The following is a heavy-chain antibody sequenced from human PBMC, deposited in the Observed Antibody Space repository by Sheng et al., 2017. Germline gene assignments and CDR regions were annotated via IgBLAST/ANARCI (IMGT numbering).Heavy chain of an antibody. D-gene: IGHD3-10*01. CDR3: ARGRRSRGYARILDL. CDR1: GFTFNYYS. Sequence: QVQLVESGGGAVQPGRSLRLSCAASGFTFNYYSLHWVRQAPGKGLEWLAVISYDGSTRYYADSLKGRFSISRDNSKNTLFLQMSGLGTEDTAVYFCARGRRSRGYARILDLWGQGAVVTVSS. CDR2: ISYDGSTR. V-gene: IGHV3-30*04. J-gene: IGHJ4*02.